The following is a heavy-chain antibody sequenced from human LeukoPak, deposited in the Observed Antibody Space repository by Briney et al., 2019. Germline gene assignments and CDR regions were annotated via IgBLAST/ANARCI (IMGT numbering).Heavy chain of an antibody. J-gene: IGHJ4*02. CDR1: GFTFSSYW. V-gene: IGHV3-7*03. CDR3: VRGLGTGSY. CDR2: INHNGNVN. Sequence: GGSLRLSCAASGFTFSSYWMNWARQAPGKGLEWVASINHNGNVNYYVDSVKGRFTISRDNAKNSLYLQVSNLRAEDTAVYYCVRGLGTGSYWGQGTLVTVSP. D-gene: IGHD3-9*01.